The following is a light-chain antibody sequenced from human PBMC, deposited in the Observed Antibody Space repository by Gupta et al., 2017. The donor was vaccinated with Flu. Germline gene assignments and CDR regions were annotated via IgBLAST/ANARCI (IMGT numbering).Light chain of an antibody. V-gene: IGLV2-8*01. CDR1: SSDIGASHY. J-gene: IGLJ1*01. CDR3: CSDGVTAV. CDR2: EGN. Sequence: GQSVAISCTGTSSDIGASHYVSWYHQHPGKPPKLMIYEGNKRPSVVPDRFSGSKSDNTASLTVSGRQAEDEVDYYCCSDGVTAVFGAGTKVTVL.